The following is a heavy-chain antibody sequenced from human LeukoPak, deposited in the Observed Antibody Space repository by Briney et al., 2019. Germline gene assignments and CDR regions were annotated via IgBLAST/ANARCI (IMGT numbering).Heavy chain of an antibody. CDR1: GFTFSTYT. CDR3: AKWPAASGPPED. Sequence: GGSLTLSCAASGFTFSTYTMSWIRQAPGKGLEWVSAIGGSGESTYYADSVKGRFTISSDFSRNTLYLQMNSLRADDTAVYYCAKWPAASGPPEDWGQGTLVTVSS. D-gene: IGHD6-13*01. V-gene: IGHV3-23*01. CDR2: IGGSGEST. J-gene: IGHJ4*02.